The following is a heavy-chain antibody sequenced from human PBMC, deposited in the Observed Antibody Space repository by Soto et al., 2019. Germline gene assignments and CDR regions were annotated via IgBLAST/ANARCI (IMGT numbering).Heavy chain of an antibody. CDR3: ARMLHCSGGKCPFEY. CDR2: IDWDDYK. V-gene: IGHV2-70*04. CDR1: LFSLITSGMR. Sequence: SVPTLLNPTHTLTLTCTFSLFSLITSGMRVSWMRQPPGKALEWLSRIDWDDYKFYNTSLKTRLTISKDSSKNQVVLTMTNMDPVDTAKYYCARMLHCSGGKCPFEYWGQGALVTVSS. J-gene: IGHJ4*02. D-gene: IGHD2-15*01.